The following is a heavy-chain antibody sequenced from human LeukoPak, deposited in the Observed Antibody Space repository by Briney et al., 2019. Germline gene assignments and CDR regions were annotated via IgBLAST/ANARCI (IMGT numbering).Heavy chain of an antibody. Sequence: SETLSLTCAVYGGSFSGYYWSWIRQPPGKGLEWIGEINHSGSTNYNPSLKSRVTISVDTSKNQFSLKLSSVTAADTAVYYCARSRGGYCSSTSCYFWRWGRKDYYFDYWGQGTLVTVSS. CDR2: INHSGST. CDR3: ARSRGGYCSSTSCYFWRWGRKDYYFDY. CDR1: GGSFSGYY. V-gene: IGHV4-34*01. J-gene: IGHJ4*02. D-gene: IGHD2-2*01.